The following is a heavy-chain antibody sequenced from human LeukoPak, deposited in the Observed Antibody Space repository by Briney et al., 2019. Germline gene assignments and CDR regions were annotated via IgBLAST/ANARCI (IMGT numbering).Heavy chain of an antibody. CDR3: VKGYYDFDY. J-gene: IGHJ4*02. CDR1: GFTFSSYG. V-gene: IGHV3-30*18. CDR2: ITYDGSNK. Sequence: PGRSLRLSCAASGFTFSSYGMHWVRQAPGKGLEWVAVITYDGSNKYYADSVKGRFTMSRDNAKNTLYLQMNSLRTEDTAAYYCVKGYYDFDYWGQGTLVTVPS. D-gene: IGHD3-3*01.